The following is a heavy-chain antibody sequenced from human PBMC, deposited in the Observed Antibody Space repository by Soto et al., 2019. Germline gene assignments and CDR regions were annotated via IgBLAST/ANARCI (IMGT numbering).Heavy chain of an antibody. CDR1: GGSISSGGYY. J-gene: IGHJ5*02. D-gene: IGHD5-12*01. CDR3: ARSPRVDIVATGGNWFDP. CDR2: IYYSGST. Sequence: KASETLSLTCTVSGGSISSGGYYWSWIRQHPGKGLEWIGYIYYSGSTYYNPSLKSRVTISVDTSKNQFSLKLSSVTAADTAVYYCARSPRVDIVATGGNWFDPWGQGTLVTVSS. V-gene: IGHV4-31*03.